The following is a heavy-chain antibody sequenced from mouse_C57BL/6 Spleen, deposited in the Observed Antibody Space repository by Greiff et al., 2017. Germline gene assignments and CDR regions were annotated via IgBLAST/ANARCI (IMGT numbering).Heavy chain of an antibody. CDR3: ARWTNGDGGY. V-gene: IGHV1-69*01. J-gene: IGHJ2*01. CDR2: IDPSDSYT. CDR1: GYTFTSYW. D-gene: IGHD4-1*01. Sequence: QVQLQQPGAELVMPGASVKLSCKASGYTFTSYWMHWVKQRPGQGLEWIGEIDPSDSYTNYNQKFKGKSTVAVDKSSGTAYMQLSSLAAEDSAFYYCARWTNGDGGYWGQGTTLTVSS.